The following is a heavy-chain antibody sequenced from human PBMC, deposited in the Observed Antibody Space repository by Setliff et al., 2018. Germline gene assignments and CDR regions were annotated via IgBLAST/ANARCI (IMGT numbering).Heavy chain of an antibody. CDR3: ARSRSNFWSGYFNWFDP. CDR1: GYSFTSYW. J-gene: IGHJ5*02. CDR2: IYPGDSDT. V-gene: IGHV5-51*01. Sequence: GESLKLSCKGSGYSFTSYWIGWVRQMPGKGLEWMGIIYPGDSDTRYSPSFQGQVTISADKSISTAYLQWSSLKASDTAMYYCARSRSNFWSGYFNWFDPWGQGTLVTVSS. D-gene: IGHD3-3*01.